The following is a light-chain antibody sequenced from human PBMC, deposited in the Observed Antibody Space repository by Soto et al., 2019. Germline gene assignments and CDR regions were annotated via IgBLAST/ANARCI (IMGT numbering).Light chain of an antibody. CDR1: QSISSN. CDR3: QHRMNWPLT. V-gene: IGKV3-15*01. CDR2: GAS. J-gene: IGKJ5*01. Sequence: EIVMTQSPATVSVSPGERATLSCRASQSISSNLAWYQQKPGQAPRLLIYGASTRATGISARFSGSGSGTEFTLTIRTLQSEEFTIYYCQHRMNWPLTFGQGTRLEIK.